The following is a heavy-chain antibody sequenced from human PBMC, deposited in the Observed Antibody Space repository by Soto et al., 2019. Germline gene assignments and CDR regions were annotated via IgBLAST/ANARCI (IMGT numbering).Heavy chain of an antibody. D-gene: IGHD3-22*01. CDR3: ASSGMIVVVSQCDY. V-gene: IGHV1-69*13. CDR1: GGTFSSYA. J-gene: IGHJ4*02. CDR2: IIPIFGTA. Sequence: SVKVSCKASGGTFSSYAISWVRQAPGQGLEWMGGIIPIFGTANYAQKFQGRVTITADESTSTAYMELSSLRSEDTAVYYCASSGMIVVVSQCDYWGQGTLVTVSS.